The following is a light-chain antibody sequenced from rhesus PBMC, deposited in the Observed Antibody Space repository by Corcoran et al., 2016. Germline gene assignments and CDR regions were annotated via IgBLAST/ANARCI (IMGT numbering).Light chain of an antibody. CDR3: QHNNSYPRT. J-gene: IGKJ1*01. CDR1: QGISSW. CDR2: AAS. Sequence: DIQMTQSPSTLSASVGDRVTITCQASQGISSWLAWYQQKPGTAPTLLIYAASSFKNGVPSRFSGGGSGTDFTLTIRGLRPEDFATYYCQHNNSYPRTFGQGNKVEIK. V-gene: IGKV1-33*02.